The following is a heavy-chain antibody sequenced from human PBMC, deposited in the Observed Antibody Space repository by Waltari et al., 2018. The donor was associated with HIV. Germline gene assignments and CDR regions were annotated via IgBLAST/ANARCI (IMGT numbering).Heavy chain of an antibody. CDR2: IRSKAYGGTT. V-gene: IGHV3-49*04. Sequence: EVQLVASGGGLVQPGRSLRLSCTASGFTFGDYAMSWVGQAPGEGLGWLGFIRSKAYGGTTEYAASVKGRFTISRDDSKSIAYLQMNSLKTEDTAVYYCTRDVSGDYWGQGTLVTVSS. CDR3: TRDVSGDY. CDR1: GFTFGDYA. J-gene: IGHJ4*02. D-gene: IGHD2-8*01.